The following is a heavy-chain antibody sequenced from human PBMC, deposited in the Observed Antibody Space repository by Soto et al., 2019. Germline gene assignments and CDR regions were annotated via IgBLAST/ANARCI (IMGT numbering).Heavy chain of an antibody. CDR3: AKVGVEYCGGDCYSDY. CDR1: GFSFSNYG. Sequence: QVQLVESGGGVVQPGRSLRLSYAASGFSFSNYGMLWVRQAPGKGLEWVALISFDGNNKHYADSVKGRFTISRDISKNTLYLQMNSPRAEDSAVYYCAKVGVEYCGGDCYSDYWGQGTRVTVSS. J-gene: IGHJ4*02. CDR2: ISFDGNNK. D-gene: IGHD2-21*02. V-gene: IGHV3-30*18.